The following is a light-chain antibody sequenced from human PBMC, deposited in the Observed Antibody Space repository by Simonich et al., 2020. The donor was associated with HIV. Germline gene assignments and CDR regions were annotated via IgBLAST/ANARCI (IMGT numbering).Light chain of an antibody. Sequence: QSALTQPASVSGSPGQSITISCTGTSSDFGSYNLVSWYQQHPGKAPKLMIYEGSKRPSGVSNRFSGSKSGNTASLTISGLQAEDEADYYCSSYTSSSTWVFGGGTNLTVL. CDR2: EGS. J-gene: IGLJ3*02. CDR1: SSDFGSYNL. CDR3: SSYTSSSTWV. V-gene: IGLV2-14*02.